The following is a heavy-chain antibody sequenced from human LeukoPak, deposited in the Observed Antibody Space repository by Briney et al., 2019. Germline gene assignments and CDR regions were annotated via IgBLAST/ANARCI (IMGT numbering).Heavy chain of an antibody. Sequence: SETLSLTCTVSGGSISSGSYSWNWIRQPAGKGLQWIGRIYTSGSTNYNPSLKSRVTISVDTSKNQFSLKLSSVTAADTAVYYCARERTYYYDYWGQGTLVTVSS. V-gene: IGHV4-61*02. CDR3: ARERTYYYDY. CDR1: GGSISSGSYS. J-gene: IGHJ4*02. CDR2: IYTSGST.